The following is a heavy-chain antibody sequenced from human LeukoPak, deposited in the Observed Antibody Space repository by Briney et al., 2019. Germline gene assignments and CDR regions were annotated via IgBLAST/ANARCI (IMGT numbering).Heavy chain of an antibody. D-gene: IGHD5-12*01. CDR3: ARAPGIVATINY. J-gene: IGHJ4*02. CDR1: GFTFSSYW. Sequence: PGGSLRLSCAASGFTFSSYWMHWVRQAPGKGLVWVSRINSDGSSTTYADSVKGRFTISRDNAKNTLYLQMNSLRAEDTAVYYCARAPGIVATINYWGQGTLVTVSS. V-gene: IGHV3-74*01. CDR2: INSDGSST.